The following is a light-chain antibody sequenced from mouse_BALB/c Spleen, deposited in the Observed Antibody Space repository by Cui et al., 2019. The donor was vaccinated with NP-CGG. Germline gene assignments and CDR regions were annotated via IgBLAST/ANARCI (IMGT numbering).Light chain of an antibody. J-gene: IGLJ1*01. Sequence: QAVVTQESALTTSPGETVTFTCRSSTGAVTTNNYANWVQEKPDHLFTGLIGGTNNRAPGVPARFSGSLIGDKAALTITGAQTEDEAIYFCALWYSNHWVFGGGTKVTVL. V-gene: IGLV1*01. CDR3: ALWYSNHWV. CDR1: TGAVTTNNY. CDR2: GTN.